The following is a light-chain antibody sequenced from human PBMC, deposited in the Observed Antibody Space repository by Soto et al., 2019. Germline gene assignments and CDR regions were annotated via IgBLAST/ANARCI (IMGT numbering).Light chain of an antibody. CDR3: QQYGSLWT. CDR1: QTISSW. V-gene: IGKV1-5*03. Sequence: DIQMTQSPSTLSGSVGDRVTITCRASQTISSWLAWYQQKPGKAPKLLIHKASSLQSGVPSRFSGSGSGTDFTLTISRLEPEDFAVYYCQQYGSLWTFGQGTKVAIK. J-gene: IGKJ1*01. CDR2: KAS.